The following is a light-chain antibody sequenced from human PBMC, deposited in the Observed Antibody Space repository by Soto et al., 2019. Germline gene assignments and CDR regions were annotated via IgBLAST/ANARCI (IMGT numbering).Light chain of an antibody. Sequence: EIVLTQSPGTLSLSPGERATLSCRASQSVSSRYLAWYQQRPGQAPRLLIYGASNRATGIPVRFSGSGSGTGSGTDFTLTTSRLEPGDFAVYYCQHYGSSPPITFGQGTRLEIK. V-gene: IGKV3-20*01. CDR2: GAS. CDR3: QHYGSSPPIT. J-gene: IGKJ5*01. CDR1: QSVSSRY.